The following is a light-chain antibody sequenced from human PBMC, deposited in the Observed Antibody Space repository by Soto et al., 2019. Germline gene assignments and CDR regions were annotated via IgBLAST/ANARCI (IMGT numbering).Light chain of an antibody. CDR3: QQYGSAPPYT. J-gene: IGKJ2*01. CDR1: QSVSNNY. CDR2: GSS. V-gene: IGKV3-20*01. Sequence: EVVLTQSPGTLSLSPGERATLSCRASQSVSNNYLAWYQQKPGQSPKLLIFGSSDRATGIPDRFSGSGSGTDFTLTISRLEPEEFAVYYCQQYGSAPPYTFGQGTNLEIK.